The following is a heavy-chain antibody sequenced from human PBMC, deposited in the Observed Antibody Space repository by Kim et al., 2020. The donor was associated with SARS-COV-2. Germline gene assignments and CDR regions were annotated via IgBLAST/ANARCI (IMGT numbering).Heavy chain of an antibody. CDR2: GATT. D-gene: IGHD2-15*01. Sequence: GATTDYAAPLKDIFTISRDDSKNTLYLQVNSLKTEDTAVYYCTTADRSIFDYWGQGTLVTVSS. CDR3: TTADRSIFDY. J-gene: IGHJ4*02. V-gene: IGHV3-15*01.